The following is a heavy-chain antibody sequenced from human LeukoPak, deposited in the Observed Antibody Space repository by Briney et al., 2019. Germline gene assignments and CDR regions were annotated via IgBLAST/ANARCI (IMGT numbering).Heavy chain of an antibody. CDR2: INYSGNR. J-gene: IGHJ4*02. CDR1: GGFISGSHYY. V-gene: IGHV4-39*01. Sequence: SETLSLTCTVSGGFISGSHYYWAWIRQPAGKGLEWIGMINYSGNRYYNPALWSRATISVDTSTNQLSLNLNSVTAADTAVYYCARGYDYWGQGTLVAVSS. CDR3: ARGYDY. D-gene: IGHD3-22*01.